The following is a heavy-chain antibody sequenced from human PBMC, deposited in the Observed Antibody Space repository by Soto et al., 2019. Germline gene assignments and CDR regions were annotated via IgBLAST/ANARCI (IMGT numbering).Heavy chain of an antibody. D-gene: IGHD1-1*01. J-gene: IGHJ4*02. CDR1: GFTFSTYG. CDR2: ISYDGNNK. V-gene: IGHV3-30*18. CDR3: AKSVYNWNDGFFDY. Sequence: QVQLVESRGGLVQPGRSLRLSCAASGFTFSTYGMHWVRQAPGKGLEWVAVISYDGNNKYYADSVKGRFTISRDNSKNTLYLQMSSLSAEDTAVYYCAKSVYNWNDGFFDYWGQGTLVTVSS.